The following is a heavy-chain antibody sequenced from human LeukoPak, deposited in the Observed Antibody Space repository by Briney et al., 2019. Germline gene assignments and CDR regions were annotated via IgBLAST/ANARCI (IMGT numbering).Heavy chain of an antibody. V-gene: IGHV4-59*08. D-gene: IGHD3-10*01. Sequence: SETLSLTCTVSGGSISSYYWSWIRQPPGKGLEWIGYIYYSGSTNYNPSLKSRVTISVDTSKNQFSLKLSSVTAADTAVYYCALYGSGSSSDAFDIWDQGTMVTVSS. J-gene: IGHJ3*02. CDR3: ALYGSGSSSDAFDI. CDR1: GGSISSYY. CDR2: IYYSGST.